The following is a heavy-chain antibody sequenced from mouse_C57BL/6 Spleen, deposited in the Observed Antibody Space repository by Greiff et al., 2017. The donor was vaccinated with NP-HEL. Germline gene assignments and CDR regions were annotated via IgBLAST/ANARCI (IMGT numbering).Heavy chain of an antibody. CDR1: GYTFTSYW. J-gene: IGHJ3*01. Sequence: QVQLQQPGAELVRPGSSVKLSCKASGYTFTSYWMHWVKQRPIQGLEWIGNIDPSDSETHYNQKFKDKATLTVDKSSSTAYMQLSSLTSEDSAVYYCAREQSDTAQATTWFAYWGQGTLVTVSA. D-gene: IGHD3-2*02. CDR3: AREQSDTAQATTWFAY. V-gene: IGHV1-52*01. CDR2: IDPSDSET.